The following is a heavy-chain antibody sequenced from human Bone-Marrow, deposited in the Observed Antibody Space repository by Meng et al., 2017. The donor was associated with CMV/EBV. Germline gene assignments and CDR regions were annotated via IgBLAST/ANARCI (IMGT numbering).Heavy chain of an antibody. CDR3: ARGLSDVDTAYNYYYYYGMDV. Sequence: SETLSLTCTVSGGSISSYYWSWIRQPPGKGLEWIGYIYYSGSTNYNPSLKSRVTISVDTSKNQFSLKLSSVTAADTAVYYCARGLSDVDTAYNYYYYYGMDVWGQGTTVTVSS. CDR1: GGSISSYY. V-gene: IGHV4-59*01. J-gene: IGHJ6*02. D-gene: IGHD5-18*01. CDR2: IYYSGST.